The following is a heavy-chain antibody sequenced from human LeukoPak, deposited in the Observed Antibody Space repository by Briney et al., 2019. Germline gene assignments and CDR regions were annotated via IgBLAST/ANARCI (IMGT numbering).Heavy chain of an antibody. V-gene: IGHV3-30*18. Sequence: GGSLRLSCAASGFTFSSYGMHWVRQAPGKGLEWVAVISYDGSNKYYADSVKGRFTISRDNSKNTLYLQMNSLRAEDTAVYYCAKDYRSGGWYEYYFDYWGQGTLVTVSS. D-gene: IGHD6-19*01. CDR1: GFTFSSYG. CDR3: AKDYRSGGWYEYYFDY. CDR2: ISYDGSNK. J-gene: IGHJ4*02.